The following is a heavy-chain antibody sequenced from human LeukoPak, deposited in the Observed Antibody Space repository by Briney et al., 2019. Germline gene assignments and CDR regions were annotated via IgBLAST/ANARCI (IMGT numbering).Heavy chain of an antibody. V-gene: IGHV5-51*01. Sequence: GESLKISCKGSGYSFTSCWIGWVRQMPGKGLEWMGIIYPGDSDTRYSPSFQGQVTISADRSISTAYLQWSSLKASDTAMYYCARYRFSGRYYYDSSGYYFDYWGQGTLVTVSS. J-gene: IGHJ4*02. CDR1: GYSFTSCW. CDR3: ARYRFSGRYYYDSSGYYFDY. CDR2: IYPGDSDT. D-gene: IGHD3-22*01.